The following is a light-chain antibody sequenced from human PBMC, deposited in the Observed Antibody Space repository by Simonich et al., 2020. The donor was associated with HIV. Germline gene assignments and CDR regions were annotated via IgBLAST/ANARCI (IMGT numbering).Light chain of an antibody. V-gene: IGKV3D-20*01. J-gene: IGKJ4*01. Sequence: EIVLTQSPGTLSLSPGERATLSCRSSLGVDSSCLAWYQQKPGLAPRLLMADASSRATGIPDRFSGSGSGTDFTLTSSRLEPEDFAVYYCQQYGRSPLTFGGGTKVEI. CDR2: DAS. CDR3: QQYGRSPLT. CDR1: LGVDSSC.